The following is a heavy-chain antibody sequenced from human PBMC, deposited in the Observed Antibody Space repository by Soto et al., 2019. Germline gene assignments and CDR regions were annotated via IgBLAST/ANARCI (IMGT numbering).Heavy chain of an antibody. CDR3: ASSPKYSSSYYFDY. V-gene: IGHV3-48*01. CDR1: GFTFSSYS. D-gene: IGHD6-6*01. CDR2: ISSSSSNI. J-gene: IGHJ4*02. Sequence: GGPLRLSCAASGFTFSSYSMNWVRQAPGKGLEWVSYISSSSSNIYYADSVKGRFTISRDNSKNTLYLQMNSLRAEDTAVYHCASSPKYSSSYYFDYWGQGTLVTVSS.